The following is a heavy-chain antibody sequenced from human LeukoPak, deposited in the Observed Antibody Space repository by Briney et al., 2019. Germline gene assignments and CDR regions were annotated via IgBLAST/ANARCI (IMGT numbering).Heavy chain of an antibody. CDR3: ARVMEYCSSTSCYPPWDYYYCGMDV. V-gene: IGHV3-21*01. CDR1: GFTFSSYS. J-gene: IGHJ6*02. D-gene: IGHD2-2*01. CDR2: ISSSSSYI. Sequence: GGSLRLSCAASGFTFSSYSMNWVRQAPGKGLEWVSSISSSSSYIYYADSVKGRFTISRDNAKNSLYLQMNSLRAEDTAVYYCARVMEYCSSTSCYPPWDYYYCGMDVWGQGTTVTVSS.